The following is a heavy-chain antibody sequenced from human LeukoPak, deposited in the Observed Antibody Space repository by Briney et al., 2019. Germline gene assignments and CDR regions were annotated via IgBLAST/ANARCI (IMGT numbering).Heavy chain of an antibody. J-gene: IGHJ3*02. D-gene: IGHD3-22*01. CDR2: MNPNSGNT. CDR1: GYTFTSYD. V-gene: IGHV1-8*01. Sequence: ASVKVSCQASGYTFTSYDINWVRQATGQGVEWMGWMNPNSGNTGYAQKFQGRVTMTRNTSISTAYMELSRLRSEDTAVYYCVRGYYDSSGYYFLSAFDIWGQGTMVTVSS. CDR3: VRGYYDSSGYYFLSAFDI.